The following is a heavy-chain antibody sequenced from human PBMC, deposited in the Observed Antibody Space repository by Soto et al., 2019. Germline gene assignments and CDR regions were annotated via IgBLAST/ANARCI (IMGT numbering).Heavy chain of an antibody. Sequence: ASVKVSCKASGYTFTSYGISWVRQAPGQGLEWMGWISAYNGNTNYAQKLQGRVTMTTDTSTSTAYMELRSLRSDDTAVYYCASVPGSITIFGVVIRAGGELNNWFDPWGQGTLVTVSS. D-gene: IGHD3-3*01. V-gene: IGHV1-18*01. J-gene: IGHJ5*02. CDR2: ISAYNGNT. CDR1: GYTFTSYG. CDR3: ASVPGSITIFGVVIRAGGELNNWFDP.